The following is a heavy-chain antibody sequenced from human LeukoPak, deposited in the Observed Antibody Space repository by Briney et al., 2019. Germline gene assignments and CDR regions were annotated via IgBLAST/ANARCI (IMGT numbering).Heavy chain of an antibody. V-gene: IGHV4-34*01. Sequence: PGGSLRLSCAASGFTFSKAWMSWIRQPPGKGLEWIGEINHSGSTNYNPSLKSRVTISVDTSKNQFSLKLSSVTAADTAVYYCARGDYSNHPGSYYGMDVWGQGTTVTVSS. D-gene: IGHD4-11*01. CDR2: INHSGST. CDR3: ARGDYSNHPGSYYGMDV. J-gene: IGHJ6*02. CDR1: GFTFSKAW.